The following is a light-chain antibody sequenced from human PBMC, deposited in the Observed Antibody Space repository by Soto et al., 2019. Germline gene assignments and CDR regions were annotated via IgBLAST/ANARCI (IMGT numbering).Light chain of an antibody. V-gene: IGLV7-46*01. CDR3: FLRYSGVWV. CDR2: DTS. Sequence: QAVVTQESSLTVSPGGTVTLTCGSSTGDVTSNHYPFWFQQKPGQAPRTLIYDTSKTHSWTPARFSASLLGGKAALTLSGAQPEDEADYSCFLRYSGVWVFGGGTKLTVL. J-gene: IGLJ3*02. CDR1: TGDVTSNHY.